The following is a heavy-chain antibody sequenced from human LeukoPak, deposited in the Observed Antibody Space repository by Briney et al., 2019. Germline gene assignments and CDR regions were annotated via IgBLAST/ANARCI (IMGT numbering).Heavy chain of an antibody. V-gene: IGHV3-11*04. J-gene: IGHJ4*02. CDR1: GFTFSDYY. D-gene: IGHD3-3*01. CDR3: ASLIFGVAYFDY. Sequence: GGSLRLSCAASGFTFSDYYMEWIRQAPGKGLEWVSYISNTGSTIYYADSVKGRFTISRDNAKKSLYLQMNSLRAEDTAVYYCASLIFGVAYFDYWGQGTLVTVSS. CDR2: ISNTGSTI.